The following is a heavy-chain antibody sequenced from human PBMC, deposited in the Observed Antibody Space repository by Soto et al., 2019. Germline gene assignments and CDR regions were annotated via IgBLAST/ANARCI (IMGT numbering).Heavy chain of an antibody. J-gene: IGHJ4*02. CDR1: GFSFRDYF. Sequence: QMQLVESGGGLVKPGESLRVSCAASGFSFRDYFMSWIRQAPGQGLEWVSYIGPYGNSIYYADSVKGRFTSSRDDAKNSLYLDMNNLRAEDTAVYYSARDDYTYGVYWGQGALVTVSS. V-gene: IGHV3-11*01. D-gene: IGHD3-3*01. CDR2: IGPYGNSI. CDR3: ARDDYTYGVY.